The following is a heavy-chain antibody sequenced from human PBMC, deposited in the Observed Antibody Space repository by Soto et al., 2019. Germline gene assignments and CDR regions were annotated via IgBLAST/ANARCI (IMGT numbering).Heavy chain of an antibody. V-gene: IGHV3-30*02. Sequence: GSLRLSCAASGFTFSSYGMHWVRQAPGKGLEWVAIIWYDGSNKYYADSVKGRFTISRDNSKNTLYLQMNSLRAEDTAVYYCAKDHRSGWPDYWRQGTLVTVSS. CDR1: GFTFSSYG. J-gene: IGHJ4*02. D-gene: IGHD6-19*01. CDR2: IWYDGSNK. CDR3: AKDHRSGWPDY.